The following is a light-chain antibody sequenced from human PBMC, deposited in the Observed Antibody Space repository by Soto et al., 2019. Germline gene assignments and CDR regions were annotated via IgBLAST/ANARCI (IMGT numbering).Light chain of an antibody. V-gene: IGLV2-14*01. CDR1: SSDVGGYNY. CDR2: EVS. J-gene: IGLJ2*01. CDR3: SSYTSSSTLVV. Sequence: QSALTQPASVSGSPGQSITISCTGTSSDVGGYNYVSWYQQHPGKAPKLMIYEVSNRPSGVSNRLCGSKSGNTASLTISGLKAEDEADYYCSSYTSSSTLVVFGGGTQLTVL.